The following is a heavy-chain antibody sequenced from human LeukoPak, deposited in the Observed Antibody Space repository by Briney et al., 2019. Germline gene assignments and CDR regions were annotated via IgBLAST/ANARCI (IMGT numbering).Heavy chain of an antibody. CDR2: ISSSSSYI. CDR3: AKDYDILTGYYLTLGAFDI. J-gene: IGHJ3*02. CDR1: GFTFSSYS. Sequence: GGSLRLSCAASGFTFSSYSMNWVRQAPGKGLEWVSSISSSSSYIYYADSVKGRFTISRDNAKNSLYLQMNSLRAEDTAVYYCAKDYDILTGYYLTLGAFDIWGQGTMVTVSS. D-gene: IGHD3-9*01. V-gene: IGHV3-21*04.